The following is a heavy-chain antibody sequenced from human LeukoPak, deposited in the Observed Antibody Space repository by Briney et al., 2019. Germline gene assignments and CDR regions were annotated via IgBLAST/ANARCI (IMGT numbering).Heavy chain of an antibody. CDR2: IIPNVDIR. CDR1: GGTFGNYA. D-gene: IGHD2-21*01. V-gene: IGHV1-69*04. CDR3: AREDQGDGPICGGFEF. J-gene: IGHJ4*02. Sequence: ASVKVSCKASGGTFGNYAVSWVRQAPGQGLEWMGRIIPNVDIRNYEQKFQGRVTITADESTSTVYLELTTLRSDDTAVYYSAREDQGDGPICGGFEFWGQGTLVTVSS.